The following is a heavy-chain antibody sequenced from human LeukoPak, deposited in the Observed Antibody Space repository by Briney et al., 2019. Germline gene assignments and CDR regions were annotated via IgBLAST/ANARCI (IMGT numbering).Heavy chain of an antibody. CDR1: GLTVSSNC. V-gene: IGHV3-21*01. CDR2: ISSSSSYI. J-gene: IGHJ4*02. D-gene: IGHD3-10*01. Sequence: GGSLRLSCAASGLTVSSNCMSWVRQAPGKGLEWVSSISSSSSYIYYADSLKGRFTISRDNAKNSLYLQMNSLRAEDTAVYYCAIRGSPMVRNYWGQGTLVTVSS. CDR3: AIRGSPMVRNY.